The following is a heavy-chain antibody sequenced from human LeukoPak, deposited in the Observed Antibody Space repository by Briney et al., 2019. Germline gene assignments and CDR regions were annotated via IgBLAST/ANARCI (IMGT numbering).Heavy chain of an antibody. Sequence: ASVKVSCKASGYTFTDYYTHWVRQAPGQGLEWMGWVNPNNGGINYAQKFQGRVTMTTDTSIGTAYMELSSLTSDDTAVYYCARVPGGPARDLNYWGQGSLVTVSS. D-gene: IGHD3-16*01. J-gene: IGHJ4*02. V-gene: IGHV1-2*02. CDR3: ARVPGGPARDLNY. CDR1: GYTFTDYY. CDR2: VNPNNGGI.